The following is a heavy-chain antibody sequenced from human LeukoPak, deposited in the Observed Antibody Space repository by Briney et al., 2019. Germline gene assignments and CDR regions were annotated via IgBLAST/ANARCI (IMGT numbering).Heavy chain of an antibody. CDR2: IYPGDSHT. CDR1: GYSFTNYW. CDR3: ARPRYFDWYQFDY. V-gene: IGHV5-51*01. J-gene: IGHJ4*02. D-gene: IGHD3-9*01. Sequence: GESLKISCKGSGYSFTNYWIGWVRQMPGKGLEWMGIIYPGDSHTRYSPSFQGQVTISADKSISTAYLQWSSLKASDTAMYYCARPRYFDWYQFDYWGQGTLVTVSS.